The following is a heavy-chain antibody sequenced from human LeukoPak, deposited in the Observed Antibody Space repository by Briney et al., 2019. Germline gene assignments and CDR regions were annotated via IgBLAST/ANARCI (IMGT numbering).Heavy chain of an antibody. Sequence: GESLKISCKGSGYSFTSYWIGWVRQMPGKGLECMGIIYPGDSDTRYSPSFQGQVTISADKSISTAYLQWSSLKASDTAMYYCARHPRYCSGGSCYSGWFDPWGQGTLVTVSS. V-gene: IGHV5-51*01. J-gene: IGHJ5*02. CDR1: GYSFTSYW. CDR2: IYPGDSDT. D-gene: IGHD2-15*01. CDR3: ARHPRYCSGGSCYSGWFDP.